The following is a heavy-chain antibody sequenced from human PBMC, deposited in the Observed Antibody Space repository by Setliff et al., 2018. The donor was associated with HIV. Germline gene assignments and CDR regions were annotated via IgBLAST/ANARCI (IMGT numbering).Heavy chain of an antibody. CDR2: ISRGGRTK. CDR3: ARGGYSSGWSDMDV. D-gene: IGHD6-19*01. J-gene: IGHJ6*03. Sequence: PGGSLRLSCAASGFTFSDYYMSWIRQAPGKGLEWISYISRGGRTKYYADSVKGRFTISRDNSKNTLYLQMNSLRAEDTAVYYCARGGYSSGWSDMDVWGKGTTVTVSS. CDR1: GFTFSDYY. V-gene: IGHV3-11*01.